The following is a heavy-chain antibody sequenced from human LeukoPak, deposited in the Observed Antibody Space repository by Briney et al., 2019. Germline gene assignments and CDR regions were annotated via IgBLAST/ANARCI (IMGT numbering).Heavy chain of an antibody. CDR1: GGALRTYA. Sequence: SVKVSCKASGGALRTYAISWVRPAPGQGLEWMGGIIPISGAPKYAQKFQGRVTITADELTTTAYMELSSLRSEDTAVYYCANLENSYGMDLWGQGTTVIVSS. CDR2: IIPISGAP. V-gene: IGHV1-69*13. CDR3: ANLENSYGMDL. J-gene: IGHJ6*02.